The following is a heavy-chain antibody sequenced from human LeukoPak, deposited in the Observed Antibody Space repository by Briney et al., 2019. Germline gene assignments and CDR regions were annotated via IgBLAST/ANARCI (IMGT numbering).Heavy chain of an antibody. CDR1: GDTVGGKY. D-gene: IGHD3-3*01. J-gene: IGHJ5*02. Sequence: SETLSLTCTVSGDTVGGKYWTWIRQSAGKGLEWIGRIYSSGSTNYNPSLKSRVTISVDTSKNQFSLKLSSVTAADTAVYYCARGENFWSGYYRSNWFDPWGQGTLVTVSS. V-gene: IGHV4-4*07. CDR2: IYSSGST. CDR3: ARGENFWSGYYRSNWFDP.